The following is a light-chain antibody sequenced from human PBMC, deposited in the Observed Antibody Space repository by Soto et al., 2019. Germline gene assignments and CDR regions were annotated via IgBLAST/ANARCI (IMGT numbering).Light chain of an antibody. CDR3: QQLNSYQYT. J-gene: IGKJ2*01. V-gene: IGKV1-17*01. Sequence: DIQMTQSPFSLSASVADRVTITCRTSQSISSDLNWYQQKAGKAPKLLIYAASSLQSGVPSRFSGSGSGTHFTLTISSLQPEDFATYYCQQLNSYQYTFGQGTKLEIK. CDR1: QSISSD. CDR2: AAS.